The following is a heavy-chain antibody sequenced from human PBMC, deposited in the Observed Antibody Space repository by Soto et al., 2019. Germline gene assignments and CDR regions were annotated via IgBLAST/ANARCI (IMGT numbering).Heavy chain of an antibody. CDR2: INHSGST. V-gene: IGHV4-34*01. D-gene: IGHD3-16*01. CDR3: ARGPQVGGRVAQRINYYYGMDV. CDR1: GGSFSGYY. J-gene: IGHJ6*02. Sequence: SETLSLTCAVYGGSFSGYYWSWIRQPPGKGLEWIGEINHSGSTNYNPSLKSRVTISVDTSKNQFSLKLSSVTAADTAVYYCARGPQVGGRVAQRINYYYGMDVWGQGTTVTVSS.